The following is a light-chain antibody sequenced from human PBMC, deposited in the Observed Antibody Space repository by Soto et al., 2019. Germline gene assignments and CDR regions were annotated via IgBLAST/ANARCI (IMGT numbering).Light chain of an antibody. V-gene: IGLV1-47*01. CDR1: SFNIGTNY. J-gene: IGLJ1*01. CDR2: RNN. CDR3: AAWYDSLSGYV. Sequence: QSVLTQPPSASGTPGQRVTISCSGSSFNIGTNYVYWYQQLPGTAPKLLIYRNNQRPSGVPDRFSGSKSGTSASLAISGLRSEDEADYYCAAWYDSLSGYVFGTGIKLTVL.